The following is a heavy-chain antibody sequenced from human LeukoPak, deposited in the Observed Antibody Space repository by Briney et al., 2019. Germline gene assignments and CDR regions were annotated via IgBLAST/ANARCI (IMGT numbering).Heavy chain of an antibody. Sequence: EGSLRLSCAASGFTFSSYWMTWVRQAPGKGLEGVANIKQDASERYYVDSVKGRFTISRDNAKNSLYLQMNSLRAEDTAVYYCATPTAGTWHFDYWGQGTLVTVSS. D-gene: IGHD1-1*01. J-gene: IGHJ4*02. CDR3: ATPTAGTWHFDY. CDR1: GFTFSSYW. V-gene: IGHV3-7*01. CDR2: IKQDASER.